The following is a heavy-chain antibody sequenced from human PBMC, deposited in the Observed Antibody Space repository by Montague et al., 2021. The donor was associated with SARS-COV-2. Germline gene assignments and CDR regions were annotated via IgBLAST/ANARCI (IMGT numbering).Heavy chain of an antibody. CDR2: LYSTGAT. CDR1: RRSTASHS. D-gene: IGHD6-19*01. J-gene: IGHJ3*01. V-gene: IGHV4-59*08. Sequence: SETLSLTCTVSRRSTASHSRKRIRQSPGKRPDSIGYLYSTGATKYNPSLQSRVTISIDTSENQFSLRLNSVTAADTAVYFCARGWAFDPWGQGRLVTVSS. CDR3: ARGWAFDP.